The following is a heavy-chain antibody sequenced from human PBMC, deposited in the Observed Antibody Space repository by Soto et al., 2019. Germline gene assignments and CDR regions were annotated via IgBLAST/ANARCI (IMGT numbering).Heavy chain of an antibody. CDR3: TRLNIVTTPIYNG. CDR2: IRSKTNNYAT. Sequence: EVLLVESGGGLVQPGGSLTLSCAASGFTFSDSAINWVRQASGKGLEWVGRIRSKTNNYATEYAASVKGRFAISRDDSKNTAYLQMNSLKTEDTAVYYCTRLNIVTTPIYNGWGQGTLVTVSS. J-gene: IGHJ4*02. V-gene: IGHV3-73*01. CDR1: GFTFSDSA. D-gene: IGHD3-22*01.